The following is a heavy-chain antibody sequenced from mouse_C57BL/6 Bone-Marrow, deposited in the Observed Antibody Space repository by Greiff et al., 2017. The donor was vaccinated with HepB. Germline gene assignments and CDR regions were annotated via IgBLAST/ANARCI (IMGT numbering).Heavy chain of an antibody. Sequence: DVKLQESGPGLVKPSQSLSLTCSVTGYSITSGYYWNWIRQFPGNKLEWMGYISYDGSNNYNPSLKNRISITRDTSKNQFFLKLNSVTTEDTATYYCARDDGSRRYFDVWGTGTTVTVSS. V-gene: IGHV3-6*01. CDR1: GYSITSGYY. CDR2: ISYDGSN. D-gene: IGHD1-1*01. J-gene: IGHJ1*03. CDR3: ARDDGSRRYFDV.